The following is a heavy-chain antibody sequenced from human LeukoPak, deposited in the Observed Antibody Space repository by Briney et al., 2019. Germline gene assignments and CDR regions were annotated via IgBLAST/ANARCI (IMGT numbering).Heavy chain of an antibody. CDR1: GYTFTGYC. D-gene: IGHD6-19*01. V-gene: IGHV1-2*02. Sequence: GASVKVSCKASGYTFTGYCMHWVRQAPGQGLEWMGWINPNSGGTNYAQKFQGRVTMTRDTSISTAYMELSRLRSDDTAVYYCAREGIAVAGRGSAAFDIWGQGTMVTVSS. J-gene: IGHJ3*02. CDR3: AREGIAVAGRGSAAFDI. CDR2: INPNSGGT.